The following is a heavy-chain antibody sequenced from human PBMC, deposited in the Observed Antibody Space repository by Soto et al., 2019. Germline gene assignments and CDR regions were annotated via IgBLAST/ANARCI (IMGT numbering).Heavy chain of an antibody. CDR3: ARMDIVLVEGMIGAFDS. J-gene: IGHJ4*02. CDR1: GFYFSAYV. Sequence: QVQLVESGGGVVQPGRSLRLSCSVSGFYFSAYVLHWVRKAPGKGLEWVAIISSDGDNKYYADSVKGRFTISRDNSKNTLYLQMDSLRAEDTAVYYCARMDIVLVEGMIGAFDSWGQGILVTVSS. D-gene: IGHD2-2*03. V-gene: IGHV3-30-3*01. CDR2: ISSDGDNK.